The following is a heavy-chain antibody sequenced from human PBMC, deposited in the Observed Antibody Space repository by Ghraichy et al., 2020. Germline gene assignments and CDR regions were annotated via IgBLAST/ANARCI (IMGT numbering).Heavy chain of an antibody. CDR2: VSFSGRSGST. V-gene: IGHV4-59*08. CDR3: ARLVDTIMVFDN. Sequence: SETLSLTCTVSGGPITSYYWSWLRQSPGKGLEWIGYVSFSGRSGSTVYNPSLKSRVTTSMDSANNQFTLKLTSVAAADTAVYFCARLVDTIMVFDNWGQGALVTVSS. D-gene: IGHD5-18*01. J-gene: IGHJ4*02. CDR1: GGPITSYY.